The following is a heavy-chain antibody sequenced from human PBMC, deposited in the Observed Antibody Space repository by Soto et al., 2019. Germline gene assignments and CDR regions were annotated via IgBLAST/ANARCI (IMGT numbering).Heavy chain of an antibody. Sequence: GASVKVSCKASGGTFSSYTISWVRQAPGQGLEWMGRIIPILGIANYAQKLQGRVTMTTDTSTSTAYMELRSLRSDDTAVYYCARDKDILTGYYSNCGMDVWGQGTTVTVSS. CDR2: IIPILGIA. CDR3: ARDKDILTGYYSNCGMDV. J-gene: IGHJ6*02. V-gene: IGHV1-69*04. CDR1: GGTFSSYT. D-gene: IGHD3-9*01.